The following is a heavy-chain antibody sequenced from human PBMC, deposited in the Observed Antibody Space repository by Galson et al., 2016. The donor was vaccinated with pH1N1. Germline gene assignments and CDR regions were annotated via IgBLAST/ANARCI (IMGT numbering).Heavy chain of an antibody. CDR3: ARRGINGTDF. J-gene: IGHJ4*02. Sequence: QSGAEVKKSGESLKISCKGSGYSFKSYWIAWVRQMPGKGLEWMGIIYPGDSDTRYSPSFLGQVIMSADKSISNAFLQWSSLNASDTARYYCARRGINGTDFWGQGTLVTVSS. CDR1: GYSFKSYW. D-gene: IGHD1/OR15-1a*01. CDR2: IYPGDSDT. V-gene: IGHV5-51*01.